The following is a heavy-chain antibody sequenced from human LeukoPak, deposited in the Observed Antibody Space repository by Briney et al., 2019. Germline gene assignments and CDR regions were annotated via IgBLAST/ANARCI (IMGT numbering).Heavy chain of an antibody. CDR2: VSDSGHT. D-gene: IGHD3-10*01. J-gene: IGHJ4*02. CDR1: GGSIGNHY. V-gene: IGHV4-59*11. Sequence: PSETLSLTCTVSGGSIGNHYWSWVRQPPGKALEWVGYVSDSGHTNSNPSLKSRVTISVDTSKNQFSLKLSSVTAADTAVYYCARDSSYTSGSYYDDYFDSWSQGTLVTVSS. CDR3: ARDSSYTSGSYYDDYFDS.